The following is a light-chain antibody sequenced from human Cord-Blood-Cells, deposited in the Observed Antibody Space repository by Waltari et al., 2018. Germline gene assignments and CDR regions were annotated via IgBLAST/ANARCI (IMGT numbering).Light chain of an antibody. CDR2: WAS. Sequence: DILMTQSPDSLAVSLGERATINCKSSQSVLYSSNNKNYLAWYQQKPGQPPKLLIYWASTRESWVPDRFSGSGSGTDFTLTSSSLQAEDVAVYYCQQYYSTPYTFGQGTKLEIK. CDR1: QSVLYSSNNKNY. V-gene: IGKV4-1*01. J-gene: IGKJ2*01. CDR3: QQYYSTPYT.